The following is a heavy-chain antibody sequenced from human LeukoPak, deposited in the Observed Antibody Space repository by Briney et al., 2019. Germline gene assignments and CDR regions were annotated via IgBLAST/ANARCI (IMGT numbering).Heavy chain of an antibody. D-gene: IGHD3-10*01. CDR1: GFTFSNYA. CDR3: VKGFVHPTYYFDY. CDR2: STGSGDGT. V-gene: IGHV3-23*01. J-gene: IGHJ4*02. Sequence: PGGSLRLSCAASGFTFSNYAMMWVRQAPGKRLEWVSSSTGSGDGTYYADSVRGRFTISRYNSENTLYLQLDSLRAEDTAVYFCVKGFVHPTYYFDYWGQGTLVTVSS.